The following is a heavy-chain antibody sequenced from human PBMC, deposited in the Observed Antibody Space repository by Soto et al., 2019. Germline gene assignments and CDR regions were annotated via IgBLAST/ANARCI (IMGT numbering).Heavy chain of an antibody. CDR2: ISSSSSYI. CDR1: GFTFSSYS. D-gene: IGHD2-2*01. J-gene: IGHJ3*02. Sequence: EVQLVESGGGLVKPGGSLRLSCAASGFTFSSYSMNWVRQAPGKGLEWVSSISSSSSYIYYADSVKGRFTISRDNAKNSLYLQMNSLRAEYTAVYYCATDIVVVPAGTPYAFDIWGQGTMVTVSS. CDR3: ATDIVVVPAGTPYAFDI. V-gene: IGHV3-21*01.